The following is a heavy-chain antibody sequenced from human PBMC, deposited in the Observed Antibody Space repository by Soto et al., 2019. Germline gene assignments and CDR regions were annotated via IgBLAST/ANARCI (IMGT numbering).Heavy chain of an antibody. CDR2: ISGSGGST. V-gene: IGHV3-23*01. CDR3: ASHRGITGTTPFDY. D-gene: IGHD1-7*01. J-gene: IGHJ4*02. CDR1: GFTFSSYA. Sequence: GGSLRLSCTASGFTFSSYAMSWVRQAPGKGLEWVSAISGSGGSTYYADSVKGRFTISRDNSKNTLYMQMNSLRAEDTAVYYCASHRGITGTTPFDYWGQGTTVTVSS.